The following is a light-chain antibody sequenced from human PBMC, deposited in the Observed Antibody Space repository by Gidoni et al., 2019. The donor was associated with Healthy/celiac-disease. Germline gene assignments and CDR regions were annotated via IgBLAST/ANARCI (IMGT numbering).Light chain of an antibody. CDR2: LGS. J-gene: IGKJ4*01. CDR3: MQALQTPRT. Sequence: DLVMTQSPLFLPVTPGEPASISCRSSQSLLHSNGYNYLDWYLQKPGQSPQLLIYLGSTRASGVPDRFSGSGSGTDFTLKISRVEAEDVGVYYCMQALQTPRTFGGGTKVEIK. V-gene: IGKV2-28*01. CDR1: QSLLHSNGYNY.